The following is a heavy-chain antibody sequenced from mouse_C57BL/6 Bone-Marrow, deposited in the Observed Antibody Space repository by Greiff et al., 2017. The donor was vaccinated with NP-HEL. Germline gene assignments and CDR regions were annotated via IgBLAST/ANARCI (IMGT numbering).Heavy chain of an antibody. CDR1: GYTFTSYW. Sequence: QVQLQQSGAELVRPGSSVKLSCKASGYTFTSYWMAWVKQRPGQGLEWIGNIYPSDSETHYNQQFKDKATLTVDKSSSTAYMQLSSLTSEDSACYYCARRDYYGSSYEYFDVWGTGTTVTVSS. V-gene: IGHV1-61*01. D-gene: IGHD1-1*01. CDR3: ARRDYYGSSYEYFDV. CDR2: IYPSDSET. J-gene: IGHJ1*03.